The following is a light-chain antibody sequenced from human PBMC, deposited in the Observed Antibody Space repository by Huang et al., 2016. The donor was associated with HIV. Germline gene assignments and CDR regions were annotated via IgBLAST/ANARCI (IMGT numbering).Light chain of an antibody. J-gene: IGKJ4*01. Sequence: DIQMTQSPSSLSASVGDRVTIACLASQSIGTYLNWYQQKPWKAPRLLIHGASSLQSGVPSRFSGSGSGTDFTLTISSLQPEDFATYYCQQSYSALGLTFGGGTKVEIK. CDR1: QSIGTY. CDR3: QQSYSALGLT. V-gene: IGKV1-39*01. CDR2: GAS.